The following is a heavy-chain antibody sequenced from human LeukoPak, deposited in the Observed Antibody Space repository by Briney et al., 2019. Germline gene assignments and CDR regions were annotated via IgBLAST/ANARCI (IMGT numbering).Heavy chain of an antibody. D-gene: IGHD6-13*01. Sequence: ASVKVSCKASGYTFTSYGISWGRQAPGQGLEWMGWISAYNGNTNYAQKLEGRFTMTTDTSTSTAYMELGSLRSCDTAVYYCARQTPIAAAGSGWFDPWGQGTLVTVSS. J-gene: IGHJ5*02. CDR1: GYTFTSYG. CDR2: ISAYNGNT. CDR3: ARQTPIAAAGSGWFDP. V-gene: IGHV1-18*01.